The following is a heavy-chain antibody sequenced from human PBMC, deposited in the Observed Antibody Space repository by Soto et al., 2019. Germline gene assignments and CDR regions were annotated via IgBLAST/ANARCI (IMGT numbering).Heavy chain of an antibody. J-gene: IGHJ6*03. D-gene: IGHD4-17*01. V-gene: IGHV5-51*01. CDR3: ARTGGGWRDYGYYYYYMDV. Sequence: GESLKISCKGSGYSFTSYWIGWVRQMPGKGLEWMGIIYPGDSDTRYSPAFQGQVTISADKSISTAYLQWSSLKASDTAMYYCARTGGGWRDYGYYYYYMDVWGKGTTVTVSS. CDR1: GYSFTSYW. CDR2: IYPGDSDT.